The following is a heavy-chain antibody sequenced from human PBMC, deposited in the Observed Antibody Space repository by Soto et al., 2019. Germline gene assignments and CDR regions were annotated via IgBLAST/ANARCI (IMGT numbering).Heavy chain of an antibody. Sequence: QVQLVQSGAEVKKPGSSVKVSCKTSGGTFRTSAISWVRQAPGQGLEWMGGIMPVFPTADYAQKFQGRVTITADESTSTAYRELSSLRSEDTAVYYCARDKDRQQLGGNYYYIMDVWGQGTTVTVSS. CDR2: IMPVFPTA. D-gene: IGHD3-3*02. V-gene: IGHV1-69*12. CDR3: ARDKDRQQLGGNYYYIMDV. J-gene: IGHJ6*01. CDR1: GGTFRTSA.